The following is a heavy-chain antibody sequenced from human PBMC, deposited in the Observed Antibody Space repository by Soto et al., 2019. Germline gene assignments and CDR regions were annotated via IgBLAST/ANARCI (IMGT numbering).Heavy chain of an antibody. Sequence: PGGSLRLSCAASGFTFSSYWMSWVRQAPGKGLEWVANIKQDGSEKYYVDSVKGRFTISRDNAKNSLYLQMNSLRAEDTAVYYCARGHDGSGSYYNVVYWGQGTLVTVSS. CDR3: ARGHDGSGSYYNVVY. V-gene: IGHV3-7*03. D-gene: IGHD3-10*01. CDR1: GFTFSSYW. CDR2: IKQDGSEK. J-gene: IGHJ4*02.